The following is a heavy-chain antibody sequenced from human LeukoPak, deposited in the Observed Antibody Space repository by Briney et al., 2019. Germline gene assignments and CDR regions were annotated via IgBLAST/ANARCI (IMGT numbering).Heavy chain of an antibody. CDR2: ISGSGGST. Sequence: GGSRRLSCAASGFTFSSYAMSWVRQAPGKGLEWVSAISGSGGSTYYADSVKGRFTISRDNSKNTLYLQMNSLRAEDTAVYYCAKEEYYYDSSGYGKYFDYWGQGTLVTVSS. V-gene: IGHV3-23*01. D-gene: IGHD3-22*01. J-gene: IGHJ4*02. CDR1: GFTFSSYA. CDR3: AKEEYYYDSSGYGKYFDY.